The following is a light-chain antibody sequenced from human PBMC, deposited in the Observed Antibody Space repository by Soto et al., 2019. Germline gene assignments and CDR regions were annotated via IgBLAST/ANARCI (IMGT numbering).Light chain of an antibody. V-gene: IGKV3-20*01. CDR2: AAS. Sequence: EIVLTQSPGTLSLSPGERATLSCRASQSVSSSYLAWYQQKPGQTPRLLIYAASTRATGIPDRFSGSGPETDFTLTISRLEPEDFAVYYCQQYGSSVYTFGQGTKLEIK. CDR3: QQYGSSVYT. J-gene: IGKJ2*01. CDR1: QSVSSSY.